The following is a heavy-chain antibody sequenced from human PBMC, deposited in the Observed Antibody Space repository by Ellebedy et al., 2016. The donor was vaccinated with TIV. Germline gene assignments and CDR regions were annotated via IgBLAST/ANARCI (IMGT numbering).Heavy chain of an antibody. D-gene: IGHD6-19*01. CDR1: GGSISSYY. V-gene: IGHV4-59*08. J-gene: IGHJ6*02. Sequence: SETLSLTCTVSGGSISSYYWSWIRQPPGKGLEWIGYIYYSGSTNYNPSLKSRVTISVDTSKNQFSLKLSSVTAADTAVYYCASFGAGSYYYYYGMDVWGQGTTVTVSS. CDR3: ASFGAGSYYYYYGMDV. CDR2: IYYSGST.